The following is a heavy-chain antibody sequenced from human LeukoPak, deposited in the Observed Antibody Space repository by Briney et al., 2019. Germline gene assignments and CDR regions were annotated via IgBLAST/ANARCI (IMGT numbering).Heavy chain of an antibody. CDR2: ISGSGGST. CDR1: GFTFSSYA. Sequence: GGSLRLSCAASGFTFSSYAMSWVRQAPGKGLEWVSAISGSGGSTYYADSVKGRFTISRDNSKNTLYLQMYSLRAEDTAVYYCAKAISYCSGGSCYPGGFDYWGQGTLVTVSS. D-gene: IGHD2-15*01. V-gene: IGHV3-23*01. J-gene: IGHJ4*02. CDR3: AKAISYCSGGSCYPGGFDY.